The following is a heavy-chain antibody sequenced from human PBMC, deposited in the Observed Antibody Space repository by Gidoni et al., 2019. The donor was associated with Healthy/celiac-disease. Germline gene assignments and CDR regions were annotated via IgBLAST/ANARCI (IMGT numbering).Heavy chain of an antibody. D-gene: IGHD3-3*01. V-gene: IGHV4-34*01. Sequence: QVQLQQWGAGLLKPSETLSLTCAVYGGSFSGYYWSWIRQPPGKGLEWIGEINHSGSTNYNPSLKSRVTISVDTSKNQFSLKLSSVTAADTAVYYCARAPPYYDFWSGYYSYYYMDVWGKGTTVTVSS. CDR1: GGSFSGYY. J-gene: IGHJ6*03. CDR3: ARAPPYYDFWSGYYSYYYMDV. CDR2: INHSGST.